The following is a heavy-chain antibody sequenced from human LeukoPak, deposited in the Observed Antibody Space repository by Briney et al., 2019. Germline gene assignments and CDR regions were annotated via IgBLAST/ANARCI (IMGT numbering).Heavy chain of an antibody. CDR3: AVEDIVVVVAATPRFEYMDV. D-gene: IGHD2-15*01. J-gene: IGHJ6*03. CDR1: GFTFSSYS. V-gene: IGHV3-21*01. Sequence: PGGSLRLSCAASGFTFSSYSMNWVRQAPGKGLEWFSSISSSSSYIYYADSVKGRFTISRDNAKNSLYLQMNSLRAEDTAVYYCAVEDIVVVVAATPRFEYMDVWGKGTTVTVSS. CDR2: ISSSSSYI.